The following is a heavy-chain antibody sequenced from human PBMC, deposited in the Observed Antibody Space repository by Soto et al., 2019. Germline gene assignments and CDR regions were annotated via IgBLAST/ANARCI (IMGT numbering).Heavy chain of an antibody. CDR2: ISSSSSYV. V-gene: IGHV3-21*01. CDR1: GGSISSSS. Sequence: ETLSLTCTVSGGSISSSSYYWGWIRQPPGKGLEWVSSISSSSSYVDYADSVKGRFTISRDNARNSLYLQMNSLRAEDTAVYYCARERSITMIVVVITTPPDYYYGMDVWGQGTTVTVSS. D-gene: IGHD3-22*01. J-gene: IGHJ6*02. CDR3: ARERSITMIVVVITTPPDYYYGMDV.